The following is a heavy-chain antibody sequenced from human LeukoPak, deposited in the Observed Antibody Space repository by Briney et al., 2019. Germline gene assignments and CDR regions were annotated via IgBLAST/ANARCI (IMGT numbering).Heavy chain of an antibody. CDR3: ANWIGSSSRDY. CDR1: GFTFSTYA. Sequence: GGSLSLSCAASGFTFSTYAMTWVRQAQGRGLDLISSIDSNGYEVYFAGSVTVRFTISRDNFNNALYLQMDSLRAEDTAVNYCANWIGSSSRDYWGQGTLVTVSS. J-gene: IGHJ4*02. V-gene: IGHV3-23*01. CDR2: IDSNGYEV. D-gene: IGHD6-6*01.